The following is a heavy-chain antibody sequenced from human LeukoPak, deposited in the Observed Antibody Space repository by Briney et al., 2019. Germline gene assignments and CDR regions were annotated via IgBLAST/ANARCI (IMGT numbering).Heavy chain of an antibody. V-gene: IGHV4-39*07. D-gene: IGHD2-2*01. CDR2: IYHSGST. J-gene: IGHJ4*02. CDR1: GGSLSSSSYY. CDR3: ARPYCSSTSCEVTTYFDY. Sequence: SETLSLTCTVSGGSLSSSSYYWGWIRQPPGKGLEWIGSIYHSGSTYYNPSLKSRVTISVDTSKNQFSLKLSSVTAADTAVYYCARPYCSSTSCEVTTYFDYWGQGTLVTVSS.